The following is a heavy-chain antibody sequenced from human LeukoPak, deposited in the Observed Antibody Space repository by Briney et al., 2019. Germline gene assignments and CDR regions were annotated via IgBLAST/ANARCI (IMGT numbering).Heavy chain of an antibody. CDR2: ISGSGGST. Sequence: GGSLRLSCAASGFTFSSYAMSWVRQAPGKGLEWVSAISGSGGSTYYADPVKGRFTISRDNSKNTLYLQMNSLRAEDTAIYYCAKGVRFLDWWILDYWGQGSLVTVSS. CDR1: GFTFSSYA. J-gene: IGHJ4*02. V-gene: IGHV3-23*01. D-gene: IGHD3-9*01. CDR3: AKGVRFLDWWILDY.